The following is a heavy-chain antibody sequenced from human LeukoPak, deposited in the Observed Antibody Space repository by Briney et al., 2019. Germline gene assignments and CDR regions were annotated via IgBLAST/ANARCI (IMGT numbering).Heavy chain of an antibody. J-gene: IGHJ4*02. CDR2: ISFDGTYK. V-gene: IGHV3-30*04. Sequence: GGSLRLSCAASGFTFSSYAMHWVRQAPGKGLEWVAAISFDGTYKYYADSVKGRFTISRDNSKNTLYLQMNSLRAEDTAMYFCVRGVGAVRGEVYFDYWGQGTLVTVSS. CDR3: VRGVGAVRGEVYFDY. D-gene: IGHD3-10*01. CDR1: GFTFSSYA.